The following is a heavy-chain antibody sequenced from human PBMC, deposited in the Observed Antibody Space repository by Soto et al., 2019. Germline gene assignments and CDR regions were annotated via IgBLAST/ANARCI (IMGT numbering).Heavy chain of an antibody. D-gene: IGHD2-21*01. Sequence: QVQLQASGPGLVKPSQTLSLICTVSGGSISTGDFSWSWIRQHPGKGLEWIGDMYHSGSPYYNPSLKSRLTISVDPSKSQCSLRLSSVTAAYTAVYYCARTRGNVVGLHLEDTYFDTCGQGTLVTGSS. CDR1: GGSISTGDFS. J-gene: IGHJ5*02. V-gene: IGHV4-31*03. CDR2: MYHSGSP. CDR3: ARTRGNVVGLHLEDTYFDT.